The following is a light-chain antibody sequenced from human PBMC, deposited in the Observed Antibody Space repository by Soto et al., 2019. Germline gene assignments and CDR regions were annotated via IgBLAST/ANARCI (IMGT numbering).Light chain of an antibody. CDR3: QQCGTSRT. CDR1: QSISNSY. CDR2: GAS. J-gene: IGKJ1*01. V-gene: IGKV3-20*01. Sequence: EIVLTQSTGTLSLSPGERATLSCRASQSISNSYLAWYQQKPGQAPRLLIYGASSRATGIPDRFSGGGSGTDFTPTISRLEPEDFAVYYCQQCGTSRTFGQGTKVDIK.